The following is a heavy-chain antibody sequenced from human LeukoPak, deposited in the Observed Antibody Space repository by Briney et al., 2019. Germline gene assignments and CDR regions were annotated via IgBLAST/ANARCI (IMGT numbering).Heavy chain of an antibody. CDR1: GYSISLAYY. CDR2: IYHSGST. V-gene: IGHV4-38-2*02. Sequence: PWETLSLTCTVSGYSISLAYYWGWIRQPPGKGLEWIGSIYHSGSTYYNPSLKSRVTISVDTSKNQFSLKLRSVTAADTAVYYCARVVQSTDSSGFYLPEYFQHWGQGTLVTVSS. CDR3: ARVVQSTDSSGFYLPEYFQH. D-gene: IGHD3-22*01. J-gene: IGHJ1*01.